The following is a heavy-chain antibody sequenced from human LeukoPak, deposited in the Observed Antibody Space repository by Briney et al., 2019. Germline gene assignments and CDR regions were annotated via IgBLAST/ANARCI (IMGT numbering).Heavy chain of an antibody. V-gene: IGHV4-34*01. Sequence: SETQSLTCAVYGGSFSGYYWSWIRQPPGKGLEWIGEINHSGSTNYNPSLKSRVTISVDTSKNQFSLKLSSVTAADTAVYYCARGRMDIVVVPAAIRFDYWGQGTLVTVSS. J-gene: IGHJ4*02. D-gene: IGHD2-2*02. CDR2: INHSGST. CDR1: GGSFSGYY. CDR3: ARGRMDIVVVPAAIRFDY.